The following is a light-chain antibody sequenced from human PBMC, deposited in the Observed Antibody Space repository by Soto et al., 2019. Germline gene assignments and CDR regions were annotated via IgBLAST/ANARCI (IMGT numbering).Light chain of an antibody. Sequence: EIVMTQSPATLSVSPGERVTLSCRASQSVASNLAWYQQKPGQAPSLLIYDASTRATGIPARFSGGGSGTEFTLTISSLQSEDFAIYYCQQYNNWPPYSFGLGTKLEI. CDR3: QQYNNWPPYS. V-gene: IGKV3-15*01. CDR2: DAS. J-gene: IGKJ2*01. CDR1: QSVASN.